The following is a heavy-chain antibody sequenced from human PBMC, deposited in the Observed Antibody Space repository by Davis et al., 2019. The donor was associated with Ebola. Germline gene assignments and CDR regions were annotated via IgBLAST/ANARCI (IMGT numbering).Heavy chain of an antibody. J-gene: IGHJ4*02. D-gene: IGHD3-3*01. CDR1: GFTFSDYY. CDR3: ARGAYNDFVVARYFDS. CDR2: ISSSGRTI. V-gene: IGHV3-11*01. Sequence: PGGSLRLSCAASGFTFSDYYMSWIRQAPGKGLEWVSYISSSGRTIYYADSVKGRFTISRDNAKNSLYLQMNSLRAEDTAVYYCARGAYNDFVVARYFDSWGQGTLVTVSS.